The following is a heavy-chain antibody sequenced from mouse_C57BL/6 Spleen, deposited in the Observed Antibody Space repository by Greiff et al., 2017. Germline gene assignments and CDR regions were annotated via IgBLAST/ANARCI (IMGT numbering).Heavy chain of an antibody. J-gene: IGHJ2*01. CDR3: ARYSTTVVAPDY. CDR2: IRNKANGYTT. V-gene: IGHV7-3*01. CDR1: GFTFTDYY. Sequence: DVHLVESGGGLVQPGGSLSLSCAASGFTFTDYYMSWVRQPPGKALEWLGFIRNKANGYTTAYSASVKGRFTISRDNSQSILYLQMNALRAEDSATYYCARYSTTVVAPDYWGQGTTLTVSS. D-gene: IGHD1-1*01.